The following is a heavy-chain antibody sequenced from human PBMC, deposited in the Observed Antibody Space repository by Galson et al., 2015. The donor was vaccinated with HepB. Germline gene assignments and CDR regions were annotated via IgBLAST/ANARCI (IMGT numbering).Heavy chain of an antibody. D-gene: IGHD6-13*01. Sequence: SLRLSCAASGFTFDDYGMSWVRQAPGKGLEWVSGINWNGGSTGYADSVKGRFTISRDNAKNSLYLQMNSLRAEDTALYYCARDGPEIAAADTFDYWGQGTLVTVSS. J-gene: IGHJ4*02. CDR3: ARDGPEIAAADTFDY. CDR1: GFTFDDYG. V-gene: IGHV3-20*04. CDR2: INWNGGST.